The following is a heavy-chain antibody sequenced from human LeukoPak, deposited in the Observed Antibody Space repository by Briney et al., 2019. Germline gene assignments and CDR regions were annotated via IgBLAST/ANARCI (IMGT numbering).Heavy chain of an antibody. V-gene: IGHV3-21*01. CDR3: AELGITMIGGV. CDR2: ISSSSSSYI. J-gene: IGHJ6*04. Sequence: GGSLRLSCAASGFTFNNYNMIWVRQAPGKGLEWVSSISSSSSSYIYYADSVKGRFTISRDNAKNSLYLQMNSLRAEDTAVYYCAELGITMIGGVWGKGTTVTISS. D-gene: IGHD3-10*02. CDR1: GFTFNNYN.